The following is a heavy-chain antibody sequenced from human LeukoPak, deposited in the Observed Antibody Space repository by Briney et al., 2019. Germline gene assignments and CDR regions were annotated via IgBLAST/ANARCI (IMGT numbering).Heavy chain of an antibody. Sequence: EASVKVSGKASGYTFTSYGISRVRQDPRQGLEWMGWISAYNVNTNYAQKLQGRVTMTTDTSTSTAYLELRSLRSDDTAVYYCARDRPHPLMTTVTNGAFDIWGQGKMVTASS. J-gene: IGHJ3*02. CDR2: ISAYNVNT. CDR3: ARDRPHPLMTTVTNGAFDI. V-gene: IGHV1-18*01. CDR1: GYTFTSYG. D-gene: IGHD4-17*01.